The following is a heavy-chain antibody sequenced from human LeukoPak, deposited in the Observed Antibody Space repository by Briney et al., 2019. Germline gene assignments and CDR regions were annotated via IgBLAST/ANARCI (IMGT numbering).Heavy chain of an antibody. CDR2: ISSSSSYI. J-gene: IGHJ6*03. Sequence: GGSLRLSCAASGFTFSSYSMNWVRQAPGKGLEWVSSISSSSSYIYYADSVKGRFTISRDNAKNSLYLQMNSLRAEDTAVYYCARDTRFDNMVATISGYYYYYYMDVWGKGTTVTVSS. CDR1: GFTFSSYS. V-gene: IGHV3-21*01. CDR3: ARDTRFDNMVATISGYYYYYYMDV. D-gene: IGHD5-12*01.